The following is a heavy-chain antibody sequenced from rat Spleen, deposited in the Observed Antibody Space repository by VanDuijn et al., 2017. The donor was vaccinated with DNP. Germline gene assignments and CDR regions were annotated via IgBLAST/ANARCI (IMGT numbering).Heavy chain of an antibody. Sequence: EVQLQESGPGLVKPSQSLSLTCSVTGYSITSNHKWSWIRKFPGNELEWMGYINNAGSTNYNPSLKSRFPITRDTSKNQFFLQVNSVRSEDTATYYWSVKVGVFDYWGQGVMVIVSS. V-gene: IGHV3-3*01. CDR2: INNAGST. CDR3: SVKVGVFDY. J-gene: IGHJ2*01. CDR1: GYSITSNHK. D-gene: IGHD4-4*01.